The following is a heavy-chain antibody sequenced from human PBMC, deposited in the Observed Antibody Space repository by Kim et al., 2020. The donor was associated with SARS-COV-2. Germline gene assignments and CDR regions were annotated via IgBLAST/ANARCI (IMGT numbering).Heavy chain of an antibody. CDR2: VRSDTATYAT. J-gene: IGHJ4*02. Sequence: GGSLRLSCAASGFTLRGSAVHWVRQASGKGLEWIGRVRSDTATYATVYAASVKGRFTISRDDSKNTAYLQMNSLETEDTAVYYCSSMYDDSGREFDYWGPGILVTVSS. D-gene: IGHD3-22*01. CDR1: GFTLRGSA. CDR3: SSMYDDSGREFDY. V-gene: IGHV3-73*01.